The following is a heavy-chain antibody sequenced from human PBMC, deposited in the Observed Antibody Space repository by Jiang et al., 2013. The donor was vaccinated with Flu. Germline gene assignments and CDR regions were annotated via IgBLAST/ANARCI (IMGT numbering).Heavy chain of an antibody. Sequence: RLSCAASGFTFSAYGMQWVRQAPGKGLEWVAAISSDGTETWYADSVKGQFTISRDNNKSTLYLQKSSLRADDTAVYYCARDGYPWGQGTLVTVSS. CDR3: ARDGYP. CDR2: ISSDGTET. J-gene: IGHJ5*02. CDR1: GFTFSAYG. V-gene: IGHV3-33*01. D-gene: IGHD6-13*01.